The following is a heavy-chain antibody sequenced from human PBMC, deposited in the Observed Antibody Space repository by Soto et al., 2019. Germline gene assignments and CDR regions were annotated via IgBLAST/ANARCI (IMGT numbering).Heavy chain of an antibody. V-gene: IGHV3-23*01. J-gene: IGHJ6*02. CDR1: GFTFNTYP. CDR2: ISSTAGRTS. Sequence: VGSLRLSCATSGFTFNTYPMTWVRQAPGKGLEWVSSISSTAGRTSSYADSVKGRFAISRDFSDNTVYLQTNNLRVDDTAVYFCAKGVLSFHYGMEVWGQGTTVTSP. CDR3: AKGVLSFHYGMEV. D-gene: IGHD3-10*01.